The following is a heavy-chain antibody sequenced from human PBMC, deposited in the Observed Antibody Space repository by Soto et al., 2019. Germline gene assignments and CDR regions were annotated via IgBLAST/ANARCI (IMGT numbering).Heavy chain of an antibody. V-gene: IGHV3-9*01. Sequence: EVQLVESGGGLVQPGRSLRLSCAASGFTFDDHAMHWVRQAPGKGLEWVSSISWSSGSIGYADSVKGRFTISRDNAKNYLYLEMNGLRAEDTALYYCARDTVPDTRGTFDIWGQGTMVTVSS. CDR2: ISWSSGSI. CDR3: ARDTVPDTRGTFDI. CDR1: GFTFDDHA. J-gene: IGHJ3*02.